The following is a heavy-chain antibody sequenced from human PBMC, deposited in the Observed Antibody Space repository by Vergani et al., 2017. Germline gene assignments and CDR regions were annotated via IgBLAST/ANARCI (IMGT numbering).Heavy chain of an antibody. D-gene: IGHD1-7*01. V-gene: IGHV4-4*02. CDR2: INHSGST. J-gene: IGHJ6*02. Sequence: VQLLESGGGLVQPGGSLRLSCAASGFTFSSYSMNWVRQAPGKGLEWIGEINHSGSTNYNPSLKSRVTISVDTSKNQFSLKLSSVTAADTAVYYCAREDWSYRGYYYYGMDVWGQGTTVTVSS. CDR3: AREDWSYRGYYYYGMDV. CDR1: GFTFSSYS.